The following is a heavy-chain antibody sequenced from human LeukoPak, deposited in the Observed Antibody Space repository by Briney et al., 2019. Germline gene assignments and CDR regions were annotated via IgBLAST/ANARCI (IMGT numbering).Heavy chain of an antibody. CDR3: ARDRVGATDYFDY. D-gene: IGHD1-26*01. CDR1: GFTFRSYA. J-gene: IGHJ4*02. V-gene: IGHV3-30-3*01. CDR2: ISYDGSNK. Sequence: GGSLRLSCAASGFTFRSYAMHWVRQAPGRGLEWVAVISYDGSNKYYADSVKGRFTISRDNSKNTLYLQMNSLRAEDTAVYYCARDRVGATDYFDYWGQGTLVTVSS.